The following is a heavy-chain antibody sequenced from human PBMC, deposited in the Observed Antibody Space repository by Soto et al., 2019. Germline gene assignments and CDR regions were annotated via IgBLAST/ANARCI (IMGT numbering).Heavy chain of an antibody. J-gene: IGHJ3*02. CDR1: GFIFGNYM. CDR3: ATHVHCSAGRCHYDAFDI. Sequence: EVQLLESGGGLVQPGESLRLSCAFSGFIFGNYMMTWVRQAPGKGLEWVSTIRDGGESTYYADSVKGRFTISRDNSKNPLYLQMDSLGVEDTAVYYCATHVHCSAGRCHYDAFDIRGKGTMVTVSS. V-gene: IGHV3-23*01. D-gene: IGHD2-15*01. CDR2: IRDGGEST.